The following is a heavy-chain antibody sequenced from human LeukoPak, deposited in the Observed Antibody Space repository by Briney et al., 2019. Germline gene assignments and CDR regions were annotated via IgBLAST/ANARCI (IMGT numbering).Heavy chain of an antibody. CDR2: IYHSGST. CDR3: ASTISTSPGWFDP. CDR1: GYSISSGYY. J-gene: IGHJ5*02. D-gene: IGHD3-3*01. Sequence: SETLSLTCTVSGYSISSGYYWGWIRQPPGKGLEWIGSIYHSGSTYYNPSLKSRVTISVDTSKNQFPLKLSSVTAADTAVYYCASTISTSPGWFDPWGQGTLVTVSS. V-gene: IGHV4-38-2*02.